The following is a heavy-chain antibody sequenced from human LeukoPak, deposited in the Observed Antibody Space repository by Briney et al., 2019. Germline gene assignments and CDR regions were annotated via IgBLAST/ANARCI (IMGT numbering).Heavy chain of an antibody. CDR1: GYTLTELS. CDR2: FDPEDGET. CDR3: ATRRLEDSSGYYYYWFDP. V-gene: IGHV1-24*01. D-gene: IGHD3-22*01. J-gene: IGHJ5*02. Sequence: ASVKVSCKVSGYTLTELSMHWVRQAPGKGLEWMGGFDPEDGETIYAQKFQGRVTMTEDTSTDTAYMELSSLGSEDTAVYYCATRRLEDSSGYYYYWFDPWGQGTLVTVSS.